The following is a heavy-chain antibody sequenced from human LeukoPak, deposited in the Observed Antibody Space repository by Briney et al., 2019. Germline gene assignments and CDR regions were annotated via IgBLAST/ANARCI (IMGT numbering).Heavy chain of an antibody. CDR1: GFTFSNHY. D-gene: IGHD4/OR15-4a*01. J-gene: IGHJ4*02. CDR3: ARRAGAYSHPYDY. V-gene: IGHV3-11*04. Sequence: PGGSLRLSCAASGFTFSNHYMSWIRQAPGKGLVWVSYISSRSSNKYYADSVKGRFTISRDNAKNSLYLQMNSLRAEDTAVYYCARRAGAYSHPYDYWGQGTLVTVSS. CDR2: ISSRSSNK.